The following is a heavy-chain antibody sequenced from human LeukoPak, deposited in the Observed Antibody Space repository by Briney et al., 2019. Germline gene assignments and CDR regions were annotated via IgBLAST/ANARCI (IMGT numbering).Heavy chain of an antibody. Sequence: ASVKVSCKASGYTFTSYGISWVRQAPGQGLEWMGWISAYNGNTNDAQKLQGRVTMTTDTSTSTAYMELRSLRSDDTAVYYCAREYYDFWSGGNWFDPWGQGTLVTVSS. D-gene: IGHD3-3*01. CDR2: ISAYNGNT. V-gene: IGHV1-18*01. CDR3: AREYYDFWSGGNWFDP. CDR1: GYTFTSYG. J-gene: IGHJ5*02.